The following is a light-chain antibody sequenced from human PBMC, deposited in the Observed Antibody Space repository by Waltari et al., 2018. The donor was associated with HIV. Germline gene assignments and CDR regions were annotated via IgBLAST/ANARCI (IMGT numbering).Light chain of an antibody. V-gene: IGLV1-47*01. Sequence: FVLTQPPSASGTPGQRVDIFCSGGGPHIGGNFVYWYQQLPVTAPKLLIYRDNQQPSGVPDRFSGSKSGTSASLAINGLRSEDEADYYCAAWDDSLSGLYVFGTGTKVTVL. CDR2: RDN. CDR3: AAWDDSLSGLYV. CDR1: GPHIGGNF. J-gene: IGLJ1*01.